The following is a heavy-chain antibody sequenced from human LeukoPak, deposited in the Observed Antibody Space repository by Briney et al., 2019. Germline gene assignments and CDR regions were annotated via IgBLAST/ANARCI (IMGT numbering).Heavy chain of an antibody. J-gene: IGHJ4*02. CDR3: AKFPELVQFDY. Sequence: GGSLRLSRAAPGFTFSSYAMSWVRQAPGKGVEWVSAISGSGGSTYYADSVKGRFTISRDNSKTTLYLQMNSLRAEDMAVYYCAKFPELVQFDYWGQGTLVTVSS. CDR1: GFTFSSYA. V-gene: IGHV3-23*01. D-gene: IGHD1-1*01. CDR2: ISGSGGST.